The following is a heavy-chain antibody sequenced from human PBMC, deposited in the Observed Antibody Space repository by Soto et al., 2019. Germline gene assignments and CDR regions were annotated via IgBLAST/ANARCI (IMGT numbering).Heavy chain of an antibody. CDR1: TSYW. V-gene: IGHV5-51*01. J-gene: IGHJ2*01. CDR3: ARRSSHYWYFDL. Sequence: TSYWIGWVRQMPGKGLEWMGIIYPGDSDTRYSPSFQGQVTISADKSISTAYLQWGSLKASDTAMYYCARRSSHYWYFDLWGRGTLVTVSS. CDR2: IYPGDSDT.